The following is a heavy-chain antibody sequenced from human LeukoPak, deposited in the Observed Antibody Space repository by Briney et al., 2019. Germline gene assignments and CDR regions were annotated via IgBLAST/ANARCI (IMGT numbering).Heavy chain of an antibody. J-gene: IGHJ4*02. V-gene: IGHV4-59*01. CDR2: IYYSGST. Sequence: SETLSLTCTVSGGSISSYYWSWIRQPPGKGLEWIGYIYYSGSTNYNPSLKSRVTISVDTSKNQFSLKLSSVTAADTAVYYCARGAVAGTPTFYYWGQGTLVTVSS. D-gene: IGHD6-19*01. CDR3: ARGAVAGTPTFYY. CDR1: GGSISSYY.